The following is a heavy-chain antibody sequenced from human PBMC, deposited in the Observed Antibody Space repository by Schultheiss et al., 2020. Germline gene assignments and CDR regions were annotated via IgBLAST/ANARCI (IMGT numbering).Heavy chain of an antibody. V-gene: IGHV3-30*03. CDR3: ARDRAGYSGYDLLNYYYYYYGMDV. D-gene: IGHD5-12*01. J-gene: IGHJ6*02. CDR1: GFTFSSYG. Sequence: GESLKISCAASGFTFSSYGMHWVRQAPGKGLEWVAVISYDGSNKYYADSVKGRFTISRDNSKNTLYLQMNSLRAEDTAVYYCARDRAGYSGYDLLNYYYYYYGMDVRGQGTTVTVSS. CDR2: ISYDGSNK.